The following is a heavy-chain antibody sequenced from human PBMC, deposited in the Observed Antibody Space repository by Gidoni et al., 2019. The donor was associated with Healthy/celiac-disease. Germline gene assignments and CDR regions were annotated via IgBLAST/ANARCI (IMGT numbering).Heavy chain of an antibody. V-gene: IGHV1-2*06. CDR3: ARASLMTTVTTFYYYYMDV. CDR2: INPNSGGT. D-gene: IGHD4-17*01. Sequence: QVQLVQSGAEVKKPGASVKVSCKASGYTFTGYYMHWVRQAPGQGLEWMGRINPNSGGTNYAQKFQGRVTMTRDTSISTAYMELSRLRSDDTAVYYCARASLMTTVTTFYYYYMDVWGKGTTVTVSS. CDR1: GYTFTGYY. J-gene: IGHJ6*03.